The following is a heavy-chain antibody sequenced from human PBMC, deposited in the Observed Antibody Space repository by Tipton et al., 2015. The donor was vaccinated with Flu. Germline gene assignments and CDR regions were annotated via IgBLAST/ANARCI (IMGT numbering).Heavy chain of an antibody. D-gene: IGHD1-1*01. CDR2: IYYSGTT. J-gene: IGHJ6*02. CDR3: ARDLWNDRRAYYYYGVDV. CDR1: GFTLSDFY. Sequence: LRLSCAASGFTLSDFYMSWVRQAPGKGLEWIGSIYYSGTTYYNPSLKSRVTISIDASKNQFSLDLTSLTAADTAVYYCARDLWNDRRAYYYYGVDVWGQGTTVTVPS. V-gene: IGHV4-38-2*02.